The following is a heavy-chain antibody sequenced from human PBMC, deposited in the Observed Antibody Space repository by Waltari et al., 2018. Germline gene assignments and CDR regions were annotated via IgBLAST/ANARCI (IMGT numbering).Heavy chain of an antibody. CDR3: ARGNHYFDN. Sequence: QVQLVESGGGLVKPGGSLRLSCVASGFTSTGHYMTWIRQAPGKGLEWLAEMSSSGTIIYYADFLKGRFTISRDNAKNSLYLQMTSLRAEDTALYFCARGNHYFDNWGQGTLVTVSS. V-gene: IGHV3-11*04. CDR2: MSSSGTII. CDR1: GFTSTGHY. J-gene: IGHJ4*02.